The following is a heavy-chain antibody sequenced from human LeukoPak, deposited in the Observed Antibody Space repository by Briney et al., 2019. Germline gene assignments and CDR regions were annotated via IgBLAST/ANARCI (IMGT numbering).Heavy chain of an antibody. Sequence: GGSLRLSCAASGFTFSSYTMSWVRQAPGKGLEWVSTITTSDGNTYYADSVKGRFTVSRDNSKNTLFLQMNSLRAEDTAVYYCAKDGGLWVSAPWGDSWGRGTLVTVSS. CDR3: AKDGGLWVSAPWGDS. D-gene: IGHD3-16*01. J-gene: IGHJ4*02. CDR2: ITTSDGNT. V-gene: IGHV3-23*01. CDR1: GFTFSSYT.